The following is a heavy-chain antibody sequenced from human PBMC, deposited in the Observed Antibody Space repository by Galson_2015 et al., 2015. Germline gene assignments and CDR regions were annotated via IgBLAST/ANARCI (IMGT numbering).Heavy chain of an antibody. CDR2: ISSSVSAT. CDR1: GFTFSNYE. D-gene: IGHD1-1*01. CDR3: TRTRRGENGGVDS. V-gene: IGHV3-48*03. J-gene: IGHJ4*02. Sequence: SLRLSCAASGFTFSNYEMNWVRQAPGKGLEWLSYISSSVSATYYADSVKGRFTISRDNAKNSLYLQMNSLRVEDTAVYYCTRTRRGENGGVDSWGQGTLVTVSS.